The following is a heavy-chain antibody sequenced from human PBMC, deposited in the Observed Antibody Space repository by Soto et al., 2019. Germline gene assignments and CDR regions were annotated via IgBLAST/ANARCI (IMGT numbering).Heavy chain of an antibody. J-gene: IGHJ4*02. D-gene: IGHD3-10*01. CDR2: IYYSGST. CDR3: ARDAPMAERPLDY. CDR1: GGSISSGYYY. V-gene: IGHV4-30-4*01. Sequence: PSETLSLTCTVSGGSISSGYYYWSWIRQPPGKGLEWIGYIYYSGSTYYNPSLKSRVTISVDTSKNQFSLKLSSVTAADTAVYYCARDAPMAERPLDYWGQGTLVTVSS.